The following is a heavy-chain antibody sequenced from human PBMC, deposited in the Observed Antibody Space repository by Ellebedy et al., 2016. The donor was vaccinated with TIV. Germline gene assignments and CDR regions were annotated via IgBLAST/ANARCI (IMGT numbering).Heavy chain of an antibody. CDR3: ARDSGSGAFDI. Sequence: GESLKISCKVPGFTVSSSWMHWVRQSPGKGLEWVALIDGDGSTTTYADFGKGRFTISRDNSENTLYLQMNGLRAEDTAVYYCARDSGSGAFDIWGQGTLVTVSS. J-gene: IGHJ3*02. CDR1: GFTVSSSW. V-gene: IGHV3-74*01. D-gene: IGHD3-10*01. CDR2: IDGDGSTT.